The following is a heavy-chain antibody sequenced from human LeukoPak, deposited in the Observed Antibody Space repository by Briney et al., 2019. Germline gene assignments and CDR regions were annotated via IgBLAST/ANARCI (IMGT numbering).Heavy chain of an antibody. V-gene: IGHV1-8*02. Sequence: ASVKVSCKASGYTFTSYDINWVRQATGQGLEWMGWMNPNGGNTGYAQKFQGRVTMTEDTSTDTAYMELSSLRSEDTAVYYCATRYCSGGSCPNYYYYYINAWGKGPRSPSP. CDR1: GYTFTSYD. J-gene: IGHJ6*03. CDR3: ATRYCSGGSCPNYYYYYINA. D-gene: IGHD2-15*01. CDR2: MNPNGGNT.